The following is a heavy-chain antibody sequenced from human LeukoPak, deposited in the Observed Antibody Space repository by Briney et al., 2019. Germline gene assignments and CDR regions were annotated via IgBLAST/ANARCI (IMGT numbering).Heavy chain of an antibody. J-gene: IGHJ4*02. D-gene: IGHD2-2*01. V-gene: IGHV3-23*01. Sequence: GGSLRLSCAAAGFTFSTYAMSWVRQAPGKGLEWVSGISESGSSTYYADSVKGRFTISRDNSKNTLHLQMNSLRAEDTAVYYCAKVVATEDSWGQGTLVTVSP. CDR2: ISESGSST. CDR3: AKVVATEDS. CDR1: GFTFSTYA.